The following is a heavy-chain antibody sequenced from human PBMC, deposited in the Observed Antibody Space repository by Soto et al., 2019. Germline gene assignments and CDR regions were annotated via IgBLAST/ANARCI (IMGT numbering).Heavy chain of an antibody. CDR2: FDPEDGET. D-gene: IGHD3-22*01. CDR1: GYTFTSYA. Sequence: ASVKVSCKASGYTFTSYAMHWVRQAPGKGLEWMGGFDPEDGETIYAQKFQGRVTMTEDTSTDTAYMELSSLRSEDTAVYYCATGSRGGYYYYFDYWGQGTLVTVSS. V-gene: IGHV1-24*01. CDR3: ATGSRGGYYYYFDY. J-gene: IGHJ4*02.